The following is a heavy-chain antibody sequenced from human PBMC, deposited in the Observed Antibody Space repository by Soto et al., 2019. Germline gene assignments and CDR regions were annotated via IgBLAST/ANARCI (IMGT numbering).Heavy chain of an antibody. V-gene: IGHV1-8*01. D-gene: IGHD3-3*01. CDR1: GYTFTSYD. Sequence: ASVKVSCKASGYTFTSYDINWVRQATGQGLEWMGWMNPNSGNTGYAQKFQGRVTMTRNTSISTAYMELSSLRSEDTAVYCCARRTYYDFWSGYYNQWFDPWGQGTLVTVSS. CDR2: MNPNSGNT. CDR3: ARRTYYDFWSGYYNQWFDP. J-gene: IGHJ5*02.